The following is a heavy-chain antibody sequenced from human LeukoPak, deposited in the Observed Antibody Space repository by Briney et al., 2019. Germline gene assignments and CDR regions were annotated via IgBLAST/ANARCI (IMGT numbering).Heavy chain of an antibody. V-gene: IGHV1-3*01. Sequence: ASVKVSCKASGYTFASYAMHWVRQAPGQRLEWMGWINAGNGNTKYSQKFQGRVTITRDTSASTAYMELSSLRSEDTAVYYCAREHSSGYYYYYGMDVWGQGTTVTVSS. CDR3: AREHSSGYYYYYGMDV. CDR1: GYTFASYA. J-gene: IGHJ6*02. CDR2: INAGNGNT. D-gene: IGHD3-22*01.